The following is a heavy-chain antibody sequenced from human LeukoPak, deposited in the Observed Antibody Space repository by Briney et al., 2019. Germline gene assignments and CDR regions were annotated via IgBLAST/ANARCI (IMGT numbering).Heavy chain of an antibody. CDR3: ARGYGDYRFDY. CDR2: ISSSSSTI. D-gene: IGHD4-17*01. V-gene: IGHV3-48*01. Sequence: GGSLGLSCAASGFTFSSYSMNWVRQAPGKGLEWVSYISSSSSTIYYADSVKGRFTISRDNAKNSLYLQMNSLRAEDTAVYYCARGYGDYRFDYWGQGTLVTVSS. J-gene: IGHJ4*02. CDR1: GFTFSSYS.